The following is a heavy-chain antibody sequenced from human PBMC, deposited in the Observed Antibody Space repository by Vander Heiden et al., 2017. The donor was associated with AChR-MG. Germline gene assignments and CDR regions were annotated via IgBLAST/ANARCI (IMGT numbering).Heavy chain of an antibody. CDR2: ISGSGGST. D-gene: IGHD6-19*01. CDR3: AKVGGRGQQWDFDY. J-gene: IGHJ4*02. V-gene: IGHV3-23*01. Sequence: EVQLLESGGGLVQPGGSLRLSCAASGFTFSSYAMSWFRQAPGKGLEWVSAISGSGGSTYYADSVKGRLTISRDNSKNTLYLQMNSLRAEDTAVYYCAKVGGRGQQWDFDYWGQGTLVTVSS. CDR1: GFTFSSYA.